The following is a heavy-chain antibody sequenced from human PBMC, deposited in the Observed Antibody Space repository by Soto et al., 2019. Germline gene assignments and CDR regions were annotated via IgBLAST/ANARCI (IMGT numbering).Heavy chain of an antibody. Sequence: GGSLRLSCAASGFSFDDYTMHWVRQAPGKGLEWVCVITWDGGSTYYADSVKGRFTISRDNSKNSLYLQMNSLRTEDTALYYCAKDLVTGTVDAFDFWGQGTLVTVSS. V-gene: IGHV3-43*01. CDR2: ITWDGGST. CDR3: AKDLVTGTVDAFDF. J-gene: IGHJ3*01. D-gene: IGHD3-9*01. CDR1: GFSFDDYT.